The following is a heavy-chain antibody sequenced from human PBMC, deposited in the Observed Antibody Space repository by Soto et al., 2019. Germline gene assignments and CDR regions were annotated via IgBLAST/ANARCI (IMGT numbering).Heavy chain of an antibody. CDR2: IIPILGIA. CDR1: GGTFSSYT. Sequence: QVQLVQSGAEVKKPGSSVKVSCKASGGTFSSYTISWVRQAPGQGLEWMGRIIPILGIANYAQKFQGRVTITADKSTCTAYMELSSLRSEDTAVYYCAISGGPTVVTRYFDYWGQGTLVTVSS. V-gene: IGHV1-69*02. J-gene: IGHJ4*02. CDR3: AISGGPTVVTRYFDY. D-gene: IGHD4-17*01.